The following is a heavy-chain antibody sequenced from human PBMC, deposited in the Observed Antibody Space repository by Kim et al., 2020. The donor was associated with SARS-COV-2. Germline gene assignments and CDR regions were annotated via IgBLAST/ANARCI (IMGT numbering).Heavy chain of an antibody. CDR3: TRVRYYGSGSSPGMDV. V-gene: IGHV3-73*01. CDR2: IRNKADKYAT. CDR1: GFSFSGSA. D-gene: IGHD3-10*01. J-gene: IGHJ6*02. Sequence: GGSLRLSCAASGFSFSGSAIHWVRQASGKGLEWVGHIRNKADKYATVYAASVKGRFTISRDDSQSTAYLQMSSLKTDDTAVYCCTRVRYYGSGSSPGMDVWGQGTTVTVSS.